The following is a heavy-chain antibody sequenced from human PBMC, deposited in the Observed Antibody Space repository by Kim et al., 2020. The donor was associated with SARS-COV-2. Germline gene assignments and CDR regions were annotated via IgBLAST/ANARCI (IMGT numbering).Heavy chain of an antibody. CDR3: ASPKGITIIRGHGMDV. J-gene: IGHJ6*02. D-gene: IGHD3-10*01. Sequence: GGSLRLSCAASGFTFSNYSMKWVRQAPGKGLEWVSSISNNSVYTYYADSVNGRFTVSRDNAKNSLFLQMNSLRAEDTAVYYCASPKGITIIRGHGMDVWGQGTTVTVSS. CDR1: GFTFSNYS. V-gene: IGHV3-21*01. CDR2: ISNNSVYT.